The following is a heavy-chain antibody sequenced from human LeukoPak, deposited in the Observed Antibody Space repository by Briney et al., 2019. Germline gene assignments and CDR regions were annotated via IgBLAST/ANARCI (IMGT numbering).Heavy chain of an antibody. V-gene: IGHV3-30*02. J-gene: IGHJ4*02. CDR2: IRYDGSNK. CDR1: GFIFNNYA. Sequence: GGSLRLSCAASGFIFNNYAMSWVRQAPGKGLEWVAFIRYDGSNKYYADSVKGRFTISRDNSKNTLYLQMNSLRAEDTAVYYCAKDRGYSYAYFDFRGQGTLVTVSS. CDR3: AKDRGYSYAYFDF. D-gene: IGHD5-18*01.